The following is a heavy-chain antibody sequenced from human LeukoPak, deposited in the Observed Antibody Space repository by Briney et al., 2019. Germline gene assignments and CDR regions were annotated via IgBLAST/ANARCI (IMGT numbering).Heavy chain of an antibody. CDR1: GFTFNHYA. V-gene: IGHV3-7*01. CDR2: IKQDGSEK. CDR3: ARDSRGYDFWSGYSLDGMDV. Sequence: GGSLRLSCAASGFTFNHYAMNWVRQAPGKGLEWVANIKQDGSEKYYVDSVKGRFTISRDNAKNSLYLQMNSLRAEDTAVYYCARDSRGYDFWSGYSLDGMDVWGQGTTVTVSS. D-gene: IGHD3-3*01. J-gene: IGHJ6*02.